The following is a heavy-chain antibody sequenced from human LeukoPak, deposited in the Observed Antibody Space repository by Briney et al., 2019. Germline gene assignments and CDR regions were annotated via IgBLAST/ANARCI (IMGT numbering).Heavy chain of an antibody. V-gene: IGHV3-23*01. Sequence: QAGGSLRLSCAASGFTFDDYGMSWVRQAPGKGLEWVSAISGSGGSTYYADSVKGRFTISRDNSKNTLYLQMNSLRAEDTAVYYCANTDSSGYLIDYWGQGTLVTVSS. CDR3: ANTDSSGYLIDY. D-gene: IGHD3-22*01. J-gene: IGHJ4*02. CDR1: GFTFDDYG. CDR2: ISGSGGST.